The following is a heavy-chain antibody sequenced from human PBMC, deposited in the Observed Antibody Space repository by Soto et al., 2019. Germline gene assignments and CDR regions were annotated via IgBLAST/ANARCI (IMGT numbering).Heavy chain of an antibody. CDR1: GFTFSSFA. Sequence: QVQLVQSGGGVGQPGRSLRLSCVASGFTFSSFAMHWVRQAPGKGLEWVGGVSYDGTTKFYSGSVKGRFTISRDNSKNTLELEMNGLRPEDTAMYYCGRDPCGDCFDGYFDLWGQGTLLTVSS. CDR2: VSYDGTTK. CDR3: GRDPCGDCFDGYFDL. D-gene: IGHD2-21*02. V-gene: IGHV3-30-3*01. J-gene: IGHJ2*01.